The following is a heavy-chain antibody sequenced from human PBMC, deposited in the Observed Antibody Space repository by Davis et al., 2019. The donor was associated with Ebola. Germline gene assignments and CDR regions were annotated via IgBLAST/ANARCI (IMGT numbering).Heavy chain of an antibody. CDR3: ARQSSGDYFDY. D-gene: IGHD4-17*01. Sequence: GESLKISCKGSGYSFTTYWIGWVRQMPGKGLEWMGILDPGDPDTRYSPSFQGQVTISADKSISTAYLQWSSLKASDTAIYYCARQSSGDYFDYWGQGTLVTVSS. CDR2: LDPGDPDT. V-gene: IGHV5-51*01. J-gene: IGHJ4*02. CDR1: GYSFTTYW.